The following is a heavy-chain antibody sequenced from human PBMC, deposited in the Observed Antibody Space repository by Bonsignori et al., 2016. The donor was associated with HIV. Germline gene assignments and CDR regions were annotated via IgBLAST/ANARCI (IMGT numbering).Heavy chain of an antibody. V-gene: IGHV4-39*07. D-gene: IGHD3-16*01. CDR3: ARDRMIWGVVAAPFDL. Sequence: WIRQPPGKGLEWIGNIYYSGHTYNNPSLKSRLTMTLDTSKNQFYLKLSSVTAADTAVYYCARDRMIWGVVAAPFDLWGQGILVTVSS. J-gene: IGHJ4*02. CDR2: IYYSGHT.